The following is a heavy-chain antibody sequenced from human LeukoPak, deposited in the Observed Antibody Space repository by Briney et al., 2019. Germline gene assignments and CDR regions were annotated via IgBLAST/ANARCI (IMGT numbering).Heavy chain of an antibody. D-gene: IGHD5-18*01. Sequence: KSGGSLRLSCAASGFTFSSYWMHWVRQAPGKGLVWVSRINSDGSSTSYADSVKGRFTISRDNAKNTLYLQMNSLRAEDTAVYYCAKVNPAMAEWVNSYYFDYWGQGTLVTVSS. CDR2: INSDGSST. V-gene: IGHV3-74*01. CDR3: AKVNPAMAEWVNSYYFDY. CDR1: GFTFSSYW. J-gene: IGHJ4*02.